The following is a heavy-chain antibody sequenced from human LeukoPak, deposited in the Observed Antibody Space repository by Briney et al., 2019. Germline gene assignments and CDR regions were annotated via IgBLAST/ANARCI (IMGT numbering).Heavy chain of an antibody. CDR3: ARQTGSGLFILP. V-gene: IGHV4-39*01. CDR1: GVSFSSSNSY. J-gene: IGHJ4*02. D-gene: IGHD3/OR15-3a*01. CDR2: IYYSGNT. Sequence: ASETLSLTCTVSGVSFSSSNSYWGWIRQPPGKGLEWIGSIYYSGNTYYNASLKSQASISIDTSKNQFSLKLTSVTAADTAVYYWARQTGSGLFILPGGQGTLVTVSS.